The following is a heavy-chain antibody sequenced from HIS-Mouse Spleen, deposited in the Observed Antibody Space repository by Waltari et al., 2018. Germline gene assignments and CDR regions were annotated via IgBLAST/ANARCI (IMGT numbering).Heavy chain of an antibody. Sequence: QLQLQESGPGLVKPSETLSLTCTVSGGSISSSSYYWGWIRQPPGKGLEWIGSTYYSGSTYYNPSLKSRATISVDTSKNQFSLKLSSVTAADTAVYYCAREIPYSSSWYDWYFDLWGRGTLVTVSS. J-gene: IGHJ2*01. CDR1: GGSISSSSYY. D-gene: IGHD6-13*01. V-gene: IGHV4-39*07. CDR3: AREIPYSSSWYDWYFDL. CDR2: TYYSGST.